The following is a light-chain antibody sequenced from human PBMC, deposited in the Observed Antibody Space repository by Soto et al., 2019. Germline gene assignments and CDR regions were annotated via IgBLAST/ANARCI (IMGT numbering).Light chain of an antibody. CDR3: MQRIEIPT. Sequence: DIVLTQTPLSLPVTPGEPASISCTSSQSLLDSDDGNTYLDWYLQKPGQSPLLLIYSLSYRASGVPDRITVSGSDTDLTLTISGVEAEDVGIYSCMQRIEIPTFGGATRVEIK. CDR1: QSLLDSDDGNTY. CDR2: SLS. J-gene: IGKJ4*01. V-gene: IGKV2-40*01.